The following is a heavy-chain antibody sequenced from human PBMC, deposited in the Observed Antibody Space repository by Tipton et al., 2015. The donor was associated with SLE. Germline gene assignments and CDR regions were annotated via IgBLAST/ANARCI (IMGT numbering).Heavy chain of an antibody. J-gene: IGHJ4*02. D-gene: IGHD3-16*01. CDR1: GGSISSYY. CDR3: ARDVTGDGLD. Sequence: LRLSCTVSGGSISSYYWSWIRQPPGKGLEWIGYIYYSGSTNYNPSLKSRVTISVDTSKNQFSLKLSSVTAADTAVYYCARDVTGDGLDWGQGTLVTVSS. CDR2: IYYSGST. V-gene: IGHV4-59*12.